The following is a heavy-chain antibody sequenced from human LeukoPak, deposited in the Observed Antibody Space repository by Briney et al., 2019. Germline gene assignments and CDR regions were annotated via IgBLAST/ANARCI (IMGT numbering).Heavy chain of an antibody. CDR3: ARLNGAFDI. CDR1: GGSISSYY. CDR2: IYYSGST. Sequence: PSETLSLTCTVSGGSISSYYWSWIRQPPGKGLEWIGYIYYSGSTNYNPPLKSRVTMSVDTSKNQFSLKLSSVTAADTAVYYCARLNGAFDIWGQGTMVTVSS. V-gene: IGHV4-59*08. J-gene: IGHJ3*02.